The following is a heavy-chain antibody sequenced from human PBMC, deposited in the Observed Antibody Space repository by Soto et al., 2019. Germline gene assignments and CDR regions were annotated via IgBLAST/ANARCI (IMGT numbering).Heavy chain of an antibody. Sequence: GGSLRLSCAASGYALRDYSMNWVRQAPGKGLEWVSYTGTRRKYTFYADSVRGRFTISRDDARNSVYLQLNSLRDEDTAVYYCVRDRDWAFDIWGQGTMVTVSS. J-gene: IGHJ3*02. CDR2: TGTRRKYT. CDR3: VRDRDWAFDI. CDR1: GYALRDYS. D-gene: IGHD3-9*01. V-gene: IGHV3-48*02.